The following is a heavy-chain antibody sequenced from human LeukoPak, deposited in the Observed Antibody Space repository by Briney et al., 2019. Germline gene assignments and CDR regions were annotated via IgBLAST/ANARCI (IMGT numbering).Heavy chain of an antibody. D-gene: IGHD5-12*01. J-gene: IGHJ6*03. V-gene: IGHV1-69*05. Sequence: SVKVSCKASGGTFSSYAISWVRQAPGQGLEWMGGIIPIFGTANYAQKFQGRVTITTDESTGTAYMELSSLRSEDTAVYYCATDIQPSPSYYYYMDVWGKGTTVTVSS. CDR3: ATDIQPSPSYYYYMDV. CDR2: IIPIFGTA. CDR1: GGTFSSYA.